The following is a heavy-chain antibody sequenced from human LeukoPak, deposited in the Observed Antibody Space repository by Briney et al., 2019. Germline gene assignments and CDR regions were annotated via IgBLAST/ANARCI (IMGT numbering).Heavy chain of an antibody. D-gene: IGHD2-2*01. V-gene: IGHV1-2*02. CDR1: GYTFTGYY. Sequence: ASVKVSCKASGYTFTGYYMHWVRQAPGQGLEWMGWINPNSGGTNYAQKFQGRVTMTRDTSISTAYMELSRLRSDDTAVYYCAKNWQYCSSNSCYFPDYWGQGTLVTVSS. J-gene: IGHJ4*02. CDR3: AKNWQYCSSNSCYFPDY. CDR2: INPNSGGT.